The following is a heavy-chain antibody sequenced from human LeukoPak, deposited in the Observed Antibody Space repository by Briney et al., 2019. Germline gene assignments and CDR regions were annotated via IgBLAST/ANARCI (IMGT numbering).Heavy chain of an antibody. D-gene: IGHD3-22*01. Sequence: GGSLRLSCAASGFTFSSYGMHWVRQAPGKGPEWVAVISSDGSNKYYAESVKGRVTVSRDNSKSTLYLQMNSLRAEDTAVYYCAKSSYYDSSGYYREYYFDYWGQGTLVTVSS. J-gene: IGHJ4*02. CDR3: AKSSYYDSSGYYREYYFDY. CDR2: ISSDGSNK. CDR1: GFTFSSYG. V-gene: IGHV3-30*18.